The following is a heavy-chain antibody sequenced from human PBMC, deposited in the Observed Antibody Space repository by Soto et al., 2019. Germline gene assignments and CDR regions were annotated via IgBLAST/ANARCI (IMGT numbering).Heavy chain of an antibody. CDR2: IIPIFGTA. D-gene: IGHD5-18*01. J-gene: IGHJ4*02. CDR3: ATGGYSYGEKPDY. CDR1: GGTFSSYA. V-gene: IGHV1-69*01. Sequence: QVQLVQSGAEVKKPGSSVKVSCKASGGTFSSYAISWVRQAPGQGLEWMGGIIPIFGTANYAQKFQGRVNITADESTSNAYQELGSLRSRDKAVYYCATGGYSYGEKPDYWGQGTLVTVSS.